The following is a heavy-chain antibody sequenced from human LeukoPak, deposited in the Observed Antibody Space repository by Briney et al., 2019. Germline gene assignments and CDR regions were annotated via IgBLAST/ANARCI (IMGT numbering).Heavy chain of an antibody. CDR2: ISTTGST. V-gene: IGHV4-4*07. J-gene: IGHJ4*02. CDR3: AREVEMATQFDY. D-gene: IGHD5-24*01. Sequence: RPSETLSLTCTVSGGSISTHYWSWIRQPAGKGLEWIGRISTTGSTNYNPSLKSRVTMSIDTSKNQFSLKLSSVTAADTAVYYCAREVEMATQFDYWGQGTLVTVPS. CDR1: GGSISTHY.